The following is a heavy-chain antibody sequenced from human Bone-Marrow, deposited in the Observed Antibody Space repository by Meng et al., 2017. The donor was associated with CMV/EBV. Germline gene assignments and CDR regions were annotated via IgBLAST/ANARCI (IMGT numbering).Heavy chain of an antibody. Sequence: GESLKISCAASGFTFSSYSMNWVRQAPGKGLEWVSYISSSSSTIYYADSVKGRFTISRDNAKNSLYLQMNSLRAEDTAVYYCARAPVAAGFGYWGQGTLVTVSS. V-gene: IGHV3-48*04. D-gene: IGHD6-13*01. CDR1: GFTFSSYS. CDR2: ISSSSSTI. J-gene: IGHJ4*02. CDR3: ARAPVAAGFGY.